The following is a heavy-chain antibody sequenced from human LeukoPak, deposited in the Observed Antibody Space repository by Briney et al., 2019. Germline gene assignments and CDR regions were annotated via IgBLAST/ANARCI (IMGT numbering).Heavy chain of an antibody. Sequence: SVKVSCKASGGTFSSYAISWVRQAPGQGLEWMGGIIPIFGTANYAQKFQGRVTITADESTSTAYMELSSLRSEDTAVYYCARGRAYSSGWYAYYFDYWGQGTLVTVSS. CDR1: GGTFSSYA. J-gene: IGHJ4*02. D-gene: IGHD6-19*01. CDR2: IIPIFGTA. CDR3: ARGRAYSSGWYAYYFDY. V-gene: IGHV1-69*13.